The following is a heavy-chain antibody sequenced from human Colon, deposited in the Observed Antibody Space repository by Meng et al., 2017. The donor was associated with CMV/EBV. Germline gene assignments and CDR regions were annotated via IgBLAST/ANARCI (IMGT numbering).Heavy chain of an antibody. J-gene: IGHJ5*01. Sequence: SGFILHDSRLRWVRQRPGKSLEWVSLINKNGGSTFYAASVQDRFTISGDNSKNSLYLQMNSLETEDTAFYYCAKERYGTRWVSFDSWGRGTLVTVSS. CDR2: INKNGGST. CDR1: GFILHDSR. V-gene: IGHV3-43*01. D-gene: IGHD3-9*01. CDR3: AKERYGTRWVSFDS.